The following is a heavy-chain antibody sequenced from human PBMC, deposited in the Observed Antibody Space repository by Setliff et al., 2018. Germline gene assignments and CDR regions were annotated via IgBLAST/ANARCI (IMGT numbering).Heavy chain of an antibody. CDR3: ARDPAAWEVPFDC. Sequence: GGSLRLSCAASGFTFSDHYMDWVRQAPGKGLEWVGRTRNKANSYTTEYAASVKGRFTISRDDSKNSLYLEMISLRAEDTAVYYCARDPAAWEVPFDCWGQGTLVTVSS. CDR2: TRNKANSYTT. D-gene: IGHD1-26*01. CDR1: GFTFSDHY. J-gene: IGHJ4*02. V-gene: IGHV3-72*01.